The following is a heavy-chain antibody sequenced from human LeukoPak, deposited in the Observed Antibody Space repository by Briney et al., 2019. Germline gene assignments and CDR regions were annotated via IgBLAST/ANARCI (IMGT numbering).Heavy chain of an antibody. J-gene: IGHJ4*02. CDR2: ISGSGVGT. CDR1: GFTFSIYA. Sequence: GGSLRLPCAASGFTFSIYAMSWVRQAPGKGLEWVSGISGSGVGTFYADSAEGRFTISRDNSKNTLYLQMNSLRAGDTAVYYCAKDPIFSGSYGVFDYWGLGTLVTVSS. V-gene: IGHV3-23*01. CDR3: AKDPIFSGSYGVFDY. D-gene: IGHD1-26*01.